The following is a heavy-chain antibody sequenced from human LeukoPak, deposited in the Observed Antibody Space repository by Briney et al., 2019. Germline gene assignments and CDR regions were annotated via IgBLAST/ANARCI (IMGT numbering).Heavy chain of an antibody. J-gene: IGHJ4*02. CDR3: ARLTPYSGSPLGDY. V-gene: IGHV4-39*01. D-gene: IGHD1-26*01. CDR1: GGSISSSSNF. Sequence: SETLSLTCTVSGGSISSSSNFWGWIRQPPGKGLEWIGSISYSGSTYYNPSLKSRVTVSVDTSKNQFSLKLSSVTAADTAVYYCARLTPYSGSPLGDYWGQGTLVTVSS. CDR2: ISYSGST.